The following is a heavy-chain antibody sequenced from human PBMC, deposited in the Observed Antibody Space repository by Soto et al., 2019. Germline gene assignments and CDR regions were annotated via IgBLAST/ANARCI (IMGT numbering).Heavy chain of an antibody. CDR3: ARAAEWLSHDDAFDI. Sequence: ASVKVSCKASGYPFTSYGISWVLQAPGQGLEWMGWISAYNGNTNYAQKLQGRVTMTTDTSTSTAYMELRSLRSDDTAVYYCARAAEWLSHDDAFDIWGQGTMVTVSS. V-gene: IGHV1-18*01. J-gene: IGHJ3*02. CDR2: ISAYNGNT. CDR1: GYPFTSYG. D-gene: IGHD3-3*01.